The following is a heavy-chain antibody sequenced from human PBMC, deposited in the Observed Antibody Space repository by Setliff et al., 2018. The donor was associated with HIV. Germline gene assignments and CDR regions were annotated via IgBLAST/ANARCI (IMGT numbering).Heavy chain of an antibody. J-gene: IGHJ4*02. CDR2: TSHSGKT. CDR3: ASFFVTTVTNQDY. Sequence: SETLSLTCAVYGGPLSGHYWSWIRQPPGQGLEWIGETSHSGKTNYNPSLKSRVTISVDTSNNQFSLKLTSVTAADTAMYYCASFFVTTVTNQDYWGQGTPVTVSS. D-gene: IGHD4-17*01. CDR1: GGPLSGHY. V-gene: IGHV4-34*01.